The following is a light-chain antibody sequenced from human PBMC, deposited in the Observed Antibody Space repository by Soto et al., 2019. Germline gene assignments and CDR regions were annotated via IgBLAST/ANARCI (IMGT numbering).Light chain of an antibody. J-gene: IGKJ5*01. Sequence: EIVLTQSPGTLSLSPGERATLSCRASQSVRRNLAWYQQKPGQAPRLLIYGASTRAPGIPARFSGFGSGTDFTLTISSLQSEDFAIYYCQQYNNWPAITFGQGTRLEIK. CDR2: GAS. CDR3: QQYNNWPAIT. V-gene: IGKV3D-15*01. CDR1: QSVRRN.